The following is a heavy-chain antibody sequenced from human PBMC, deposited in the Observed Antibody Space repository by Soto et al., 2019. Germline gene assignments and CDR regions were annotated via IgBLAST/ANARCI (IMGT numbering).Heavy chain of an antibody. J-gene: IGHJ4*02. V-gene: IGHV3-23*01. CDR2: ITGSGRDA. CDR1: GFTFRNNV. Sequence: GGSLRLSCAASGFTFRNNVLSWVRQAPGKGLDWVSGITGSGRDAYYADSVKGRFTISRDNSKNMVFLQMNSLRAEDTALYYCAKNGLDNSPSAIDSWGPGTLVTVSS. CDR3: AKNGLDNSPSAIDS. D-gene: IGHD2-8*01.